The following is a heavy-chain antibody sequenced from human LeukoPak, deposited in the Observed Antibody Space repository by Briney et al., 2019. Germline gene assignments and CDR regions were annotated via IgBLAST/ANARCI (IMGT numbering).Heavy chain of an antibody. V-gene: IGHV4-34*01. CDR1: GGSFSGYY. CDR2: INHSGST. J-gene: IGHJ4*02. Sequence: SETLSLTCAVYGGSFSGYYWSWIRQPPGKGLEWIGEINHSGSTNYNPSLKSRVTISVDTSKKQFSLKLTSVTAADTAVYYCARGTSRGWLQIEGYDYWGQGTLVTVSS. CDR3: ARGTSRGWLQIEGYDY. D-gene: IGHD5-24*01.